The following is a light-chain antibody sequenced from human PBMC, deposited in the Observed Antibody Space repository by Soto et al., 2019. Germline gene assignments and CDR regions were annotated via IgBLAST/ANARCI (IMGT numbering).Light chain of an antibody. CDR1: SSDVGGYNF. V-gene: IGLV2-11*01. CDR2: DVS. Sequence: QSVLTQPRSVSGSPGQSVTISCTGTSSDVGGYNFVSWYQQHPGKAPKLMISDVSKRPSGVPDRFSGSKSGNTASLTISGLQAEDEADYYCCSYAGSYTFVVFGGGTKLTVL. J-gene: IGLJ2*01. CDR3: CSYAGSYTFVV.